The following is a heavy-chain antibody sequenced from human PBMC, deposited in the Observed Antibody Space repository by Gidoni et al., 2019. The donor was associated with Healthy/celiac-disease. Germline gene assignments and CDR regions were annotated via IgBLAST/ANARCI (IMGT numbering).Heavy chain of an antibody. CDR3: ARDPGYYDFWSGYYIHFDY. D-gene: IGHD3-3*01. V-gene: IGHV3-21*01. J-gene: IGHJ4*02. CDR1: GFTFSSYS. CDR2: ISSSSSYI. Sequence: EVQLVESGGGLVKPGGSLRLSCAASGFTFSSYSMNWVRQAPGKGLDWVSSISSSSSYIYYADSVKGRFTISRDNAKNSLYLQMNSLRAEDTAVYYCARDPGYYDFWSGYYIHFDYWGQGTLVTVSS.